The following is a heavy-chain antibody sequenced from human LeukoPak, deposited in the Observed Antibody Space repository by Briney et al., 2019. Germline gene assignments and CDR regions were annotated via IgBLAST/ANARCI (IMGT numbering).Heavy chain of an antibody. V-gene: IGHV4-30-4*01. Sequence: SETLSLTCTVSGGSINSVDYYWTWIRQPPGKGLEWIGYIYYGGSTYYNPSLKSRVTMSIDTSRNQFSLKLTSVTAADTAVYYCARKSRSTYYFDYWGQGTLVTVSS. CDR3: ARKSRSTYYFDY. J-gene: IGHJ4*02. CDR1: GGSINSVDYY. CDR2: IYYGGST.